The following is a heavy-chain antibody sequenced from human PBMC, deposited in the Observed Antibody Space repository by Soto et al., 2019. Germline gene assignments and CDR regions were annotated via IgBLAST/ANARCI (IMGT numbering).Heavy chain of an antibody. D-gene: IGHD2-15*01. CDR1: VGTFSSYA. V-gene: IGHV1-69*13. CDR2: IIPIFDTA. Sequence: SLKVSCKASVGTFSSYASSWVRQAPGQGLEWMGGIIPIFDTANYAQKFQGRVTITADESTSTAYMELSSLRSEDTAVYYCARSPPRYCSGGSCYGGLGVWGQGTLVTVSS. J-gene: IGHJ4*02. CDR3: ARSPPRYCSGGSCYGGLGV.